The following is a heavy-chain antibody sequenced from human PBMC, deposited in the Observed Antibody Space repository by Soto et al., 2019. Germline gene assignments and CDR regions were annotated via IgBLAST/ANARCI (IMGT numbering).Heavy chain of an antibody. CDR3: AKIPEDCTNGVCYSHDYYYYYYMDV. CDR2: ISGCGGST. J-gene: IGHJ6*03. CDR1: GFTFSSYA. Sequence: GGSLRLSCAASGFTFSSYAMSWVRQAPGKGLEWVSAISGCGGSTYYADSVKGRFTISRDNSKNTLYLQMNSLRAEDTAVYYCAKIPEDCTNGVCYSHDYYYYYYMDVWGKGTTVTVSS. V-gene: IGHV3-23*01. D-gene: IGHD2-8*01.